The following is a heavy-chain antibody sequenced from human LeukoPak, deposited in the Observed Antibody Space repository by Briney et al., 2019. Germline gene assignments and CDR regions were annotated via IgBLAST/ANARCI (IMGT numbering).Heavy chain of an antibody. Sequence: GASVKVSCKVSGYTLTELSMHWVRQAPGKGLEWMGGFDPEDGETIYAQKFQGRVTMTEDTSTDTAYMELSSLRSEDTAVYYCATDPPSRPYSSGWYGYWGQGTLVTVSS. CDR2: FDPEDGET. J-gene: IGHJ4*02. V-gene: IGHV1-24*01. CDR3: ATDPPSRPYSSGWYGY. CDR1: GYTLTELS. D-gene: IGHD6-19*01.